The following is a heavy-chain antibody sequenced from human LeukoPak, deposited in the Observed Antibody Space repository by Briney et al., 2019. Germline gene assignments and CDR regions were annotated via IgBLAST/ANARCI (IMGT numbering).Heavy chain of an antibody. Sequence: SETLSLTCTVSGGSISSYYWSWIRQPPGKGLEWIGYIYYSGSTNYNPSLKSRVTISVDTSKNQFSLKLSSVTAADTAVYYCARLPAYSYGYSFYYYGMDVWGQGTTVTVSS. CDR3: ARLPAYSYGYSFYYYGMDV. V-gene: IGHV4-59*08. J-gene: IGHJ6*02. CDR1: GGSISSYY. D-gene: IGHD5-18*01. CDR2: IYYSGST.